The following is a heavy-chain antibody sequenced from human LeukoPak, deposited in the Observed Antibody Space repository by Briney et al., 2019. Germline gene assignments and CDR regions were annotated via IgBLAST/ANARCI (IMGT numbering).Heavy chain of an antibody. CDR3: AKDFYDYVWGSYRFPGAFDI. CDR2: ISGSGGST. CDR1: GFTFSSYA. V-gene: IGHV3-23*01. D-gene: IGHD3-16*02. Sequence: GGSLRLSCAASGFTFSSYAMSWVRQAPGKGLEWVSAISGSGGSTYYADSVKGRFTISRDNSKNTPYLQMNSLRAEDTAVYYCAKDFYDYVWGSYRFPGAFDIWGQGTMVTVSS. J-gene: IGHJ3*02.